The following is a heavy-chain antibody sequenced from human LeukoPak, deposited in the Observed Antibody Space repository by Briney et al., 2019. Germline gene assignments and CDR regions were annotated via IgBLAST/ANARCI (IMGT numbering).Heavy chain of an antibody. CDR1: GYSFTLYW. J-gene: IGHJ4*02. Sequence: GESLKVSCKASGYSFTLYWIGWVRQMPGKGLEWMGIIYPPDSDTRYSPSFQGPVTISADKSVNTAYLQWSSLKASDTAMYYCVRKSDYAAFDWGQGTLVTVSS. V-gene: IGHV5-51*01. CDR3: VRKSDYAAFD. D-gene: IGHD4-17*01. CDR2: IYPPDSDT.